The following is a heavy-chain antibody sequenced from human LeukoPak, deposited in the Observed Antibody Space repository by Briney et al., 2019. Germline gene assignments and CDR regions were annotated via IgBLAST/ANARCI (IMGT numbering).Heavy chain of an antibody. CDR2: IYYSGST. V-gene: IGHV4-39*07. CDR1: GGSISSSSYY. Sequence: SETLSLTCTVSGGSISSSSYYWGWVRQPPGKGLEWIGTIYYSGSTYYNPSLKSRVTISVDTSKNQFSLKLSSVTAADTAVYYCARDAITLEDRGVIRATHFDYWGQGTLVTVSS. D-gene: IGHD3-10*01. J-gene: IGHJ4*02. CDR3: ARDAITLEDRGVIRATHFDY.